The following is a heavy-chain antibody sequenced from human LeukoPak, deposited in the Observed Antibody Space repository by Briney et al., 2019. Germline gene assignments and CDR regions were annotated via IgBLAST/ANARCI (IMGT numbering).Heavy chain of an antibody. J-gene: IGHJ6*04. D-gene: IGHD2-15*01. CDR2: ISYDGSNK. Sequence: GGSLRLSCAASGFTFSSYAMHWVRQAPGKGLEWVAVISYDGSNKYYADSVKGRFTISRDNSKNTLYLQMNSLRAEDTAVYYCARTLLYCSGSSCYEEWNGMDVWGKGTTVTVSS. CDR1: GFTFSSYA. CDR3: ARTLLYCSGSSCYEEWNGMDV. V-gene: IGHV3-30*04.